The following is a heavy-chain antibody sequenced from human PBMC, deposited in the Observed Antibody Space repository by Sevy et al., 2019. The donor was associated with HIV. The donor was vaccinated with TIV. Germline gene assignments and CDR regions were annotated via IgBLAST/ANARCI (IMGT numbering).Heavy chain of an antibody. V-gene: IGHV3-30*04. D-gene: IGHD2-8*01. CDR3: ARDPDYCTNGVCSYFDY. CDR1: GFTFSSYA. J-gene: IGHJ4*02. CDR2: ISYDGSNK. Sequence: GGSLRLSCAASGFTFSSYAMHWVRQAPGKGLEWVAVISYDGSNKYYADSVKGRFTISRDNSKNTLYLQMNSLRAEDTAVYYCARDPDYCTNGVCSYFDYWGQGTLVTVSS.